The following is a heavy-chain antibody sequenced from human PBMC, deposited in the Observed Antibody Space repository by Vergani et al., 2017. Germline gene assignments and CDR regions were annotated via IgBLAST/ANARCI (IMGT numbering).Heavy chain of an antibody. V-gene: IGHV1-69*01. CDR1: GGTFSSYA. CDR3: ARDRDIVVVPASAQDAFDI. Sequence: QVQLVQSGAEVKKPGSSVKVSCKASGGTFSSYAIRWVRQAPGKGLEWMGGIIPIFGTANYAQKFQGRVTITADESTSTAYMELSSLRSEDTAVYYCARDRDIVVVPASAQDAFDIWGQGTMVTVSA. CDR2: IIPIFGTA. D-gene: IGHD2-2*01. J-gene: IGHJ3*02.